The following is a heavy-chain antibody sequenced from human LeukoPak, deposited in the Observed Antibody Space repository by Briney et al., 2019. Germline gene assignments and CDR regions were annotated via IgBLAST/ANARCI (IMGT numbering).Heavy chain of an antibody. J-gene: IGHJ6*02. V-gene: IGHV3-30*04. Sequence: GGSLRLSCAASGFTFSSYAMHWVRQAPGKGLEWVAVISYDGSNKYYADSVKGRFTISRDNSKNTLYLQMNSPRAEDTAVYCCARDQVPAAMPYHYYYYYGMDVWGQGTTVTVSS. CDR2: ISYDGSNK. D-gene: IGHD2-2*01. CDR1: GFTFSSYA. CDR3: ARDQVPAAMPYHYYYYYGMDV.